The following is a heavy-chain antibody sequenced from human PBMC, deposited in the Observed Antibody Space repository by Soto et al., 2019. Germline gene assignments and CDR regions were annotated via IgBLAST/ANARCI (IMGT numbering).Heavy chain of an antibody. J-gene: IGHJ2*01. CDR1: GYTFMNYA. D-gene: IGHD2-15*01. CDR2: ISPSTGNT. V-gene: IGHV1-18*01. Sequence: QVQLVQSGAEVKEPGASVKLSCQASGYTFMNYAISWVRQAPGQGLEWMGWISPSTGNTDQAQNFQGRVTMTLDTSTNTANMERRTLRSDDTAVYYCARCYCSVGSCYTCWHFVLWGLVTLVTVSS. CDR3: ARCYCSVGSCYTCWHFVL.